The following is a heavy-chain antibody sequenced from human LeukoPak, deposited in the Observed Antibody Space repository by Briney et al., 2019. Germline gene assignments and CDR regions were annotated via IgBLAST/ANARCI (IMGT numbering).Heavy chain of an antibody. V-gene: IGHV6-1*01. CDR3: ARGVAVAGTFRTNYYYGMDV. D-gene: IGHD6-19*01. Sequence: SQTLSLTCAISGDSFSSNSAAWNWIRQSPSRGLEWLGRTYYRSKWYNDYAVSVKSRITINPDTSKNQFSLQLNSVTPEDTAVYYCARGVAVAGTFRTNYYYGMDVWGQGTTVTVSS. J-gene: IGHJ6*02. CDR2: TYYRSKWYN. CDR1: GDSFSSNSAA.